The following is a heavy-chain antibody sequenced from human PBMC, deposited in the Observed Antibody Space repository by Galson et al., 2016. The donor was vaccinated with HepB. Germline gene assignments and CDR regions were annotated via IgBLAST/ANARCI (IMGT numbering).Heavy chain of an antibody. J-gene: IGHJ6*04. Sequence: SETLSLTCTVSGGSISSYYWSWIRQPPGKGLEWIGYIYYSGSTNYNPSLKSRVTISVDTSKNQFSLKLSSVTAADTAVYYCARIRGDDFWSGYYFTSLGYGMDVWGKGTTVTVSS. CDR1: GGSISSYY. CDR3: ARIRGDDFWSGYYFTSLGYGMDV. V-gene: IGHV4-59*01. CDR2: IYYSGST. D-gene: IGHD3-3*01.